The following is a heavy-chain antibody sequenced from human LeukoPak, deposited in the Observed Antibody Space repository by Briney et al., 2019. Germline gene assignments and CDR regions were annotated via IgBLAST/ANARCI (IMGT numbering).Heavy chain of an antibody. CDR3: ARCIQLELRGEYYYYYGMDV. Sequence: SVKVSCKASGSTFGTYAITWVRQAPGKGLEWMGGIIPFYGITNYAENFQGRVTITADKSTNTAYMEVNSLKSEDTAVYFCARCIQLELRGEYYYYYGMDVWGRGTRSPSPQ. CDR1: GSTFGTYA. D-gene: IGHD1-1*01. V-gene: IGHV1-69*17. J-gene: IGHJ6*04. CDR2: IIPFYGIT.